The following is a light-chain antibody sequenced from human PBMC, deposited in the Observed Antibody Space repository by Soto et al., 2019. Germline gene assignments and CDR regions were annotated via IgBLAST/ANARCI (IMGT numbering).Light chain of an antibody. J-gene: IGKJ5*01. CDR1: QTVRNDY. V-gene: IGKV3-20*01. CDR3: QQYGSSPPIT. CDR2: DAS. Sequence: EIVLTQSPATLSLSPGERATLSCRASQTVRNDYLAWYQQKPGQAPRLLIYDASSRATGIPDRFSGGGSGTDFTLTISRLEPEDFAVYYCQQYGSSPPITFGQGTRLEI.